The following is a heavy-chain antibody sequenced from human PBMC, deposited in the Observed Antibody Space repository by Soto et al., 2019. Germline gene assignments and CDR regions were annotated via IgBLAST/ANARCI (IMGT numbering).Heavy chain of an antibody. D-gene: IGHD2-2*01. CDR1: GGSISSGGYY. V-gene: IGHV4-31*03. CDR2: IYYSGST. CDR3: ARDTPGYCSSTSCHHNWFDP. J-gene: IGHJ5*02. Sequence: SETLSLTCTVSGGSISSGGYYWSWIRQHPGKGLEWIGYIYYSGSTYYNPSLKSRVTISVDTSKNQFSLKLSSVTAADTAVYYCARDTPGYCSSTSCHHNWFDPWGQGTLVTVS.